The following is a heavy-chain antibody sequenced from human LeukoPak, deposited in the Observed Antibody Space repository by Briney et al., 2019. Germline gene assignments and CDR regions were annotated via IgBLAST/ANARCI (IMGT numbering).Heavy chain of an antibody. CDR3: ARLAASPRPTRHYYYYMDV. J-gene: IGHJ6*03. Sequence: ASVKVSCKASGYTFTGYYMHWVRQAPGQGLEWMGWINPNSGGTNYAQKFQGRVTMTRDTSISTAYMELSRLRSDDTAVYYCARLAASPRPTRHYYYYMDVWGKGTTVTVSS. V-gene: IGHV1-2*02. CDR1: GYTFTGYY. D-gene: IGHD1-14*01. CDR2: INPNSGGT.